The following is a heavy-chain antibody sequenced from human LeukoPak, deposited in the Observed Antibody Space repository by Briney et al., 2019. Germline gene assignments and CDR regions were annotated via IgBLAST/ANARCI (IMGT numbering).Heavy chain of an antibody. J-gene: IGHJ5*02. V-gene: IGHV1-69*06. CDR2: IIPIFGTA. Sequence: AAPVKVSCKASGGTFSSYAISWVRQAPGQGLEWMGGIIPIFGTANYAQKFQGRVTITADKSTSTAYMELSSLRSEDTAVYYCARRGVSSTSWFDPWGQGTLVTVSS. D-gene: IGHD2-2*01. CDR3: ARRGVSSTSWFDP. CDR1: GGTFSSYA.